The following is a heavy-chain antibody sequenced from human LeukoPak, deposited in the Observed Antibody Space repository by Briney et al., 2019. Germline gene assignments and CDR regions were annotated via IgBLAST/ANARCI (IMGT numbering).Heavy chain of an antibody. Sequence: PGGSLRLSCAASGFTFSSYSMNWVRQAPGKGLEWVSSISSSSYIYYADSVKGRFTISRDNAKNSLYLQMNSLRAEDTAVYYCARDREWPDHYFDYWGQGTLVTVSS. V-gene: IGHV3-21*01. D-gene: IGHD3-3*01. CDR1: GFTFSSYS. CDR2: ISSSSYI. J-gene: IGHJ4*02. CDR3: ARDREWPDHYFDY.